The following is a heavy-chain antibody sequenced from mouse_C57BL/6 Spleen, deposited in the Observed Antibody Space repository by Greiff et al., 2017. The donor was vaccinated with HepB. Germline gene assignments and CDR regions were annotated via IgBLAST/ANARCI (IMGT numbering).Heavy chain of an antibody. CDR2: IHPNSGST. V-gene: IGHV1-64*01. D-gene: IGHD1-1*01. CDR1: GYTFTSYW. J-gene: IGHJ4*01. Sequence: QVQLQQPGAELVKPGASVKLSCKASGYTFTSYWMHWVKQRPGQGLEWIGMIHPNSGSTNYNEKFKSKATLTVDKSSSTAYMQLSSLTSEDSAVYYCARCDYYGSRGYYAMDYWGQGTSVTVSS. CDR3: ARCDYYGSRGYYAMDY.